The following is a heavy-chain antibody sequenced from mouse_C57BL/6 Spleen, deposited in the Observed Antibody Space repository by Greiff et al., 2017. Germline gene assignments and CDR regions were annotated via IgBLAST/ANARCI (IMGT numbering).Heavy chain of an antibody. Sequence: EVKLVESGPELVKPGASVKISCKASGYSFTDYNMNWVKQSNGKSLEWIGVINPNYGTTSYNQKFKGKATLTVDQSSSTAYMQLNSLTSEDSAVYYCARWDYGSSSWFAYWGQGTLVTVSA. J-gene: IGHJ3*01. CDR3: ARWDYGSSSWFAY. D-gene: IGHD1-1*01. CDR1: GYSFTDYN. V-gene: IGHV1-39*01. CDR2: INPNYGTT.